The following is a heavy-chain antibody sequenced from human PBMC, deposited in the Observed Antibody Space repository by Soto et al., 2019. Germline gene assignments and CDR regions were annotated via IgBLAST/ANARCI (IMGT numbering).Heavy chain of an antibody. Sequence: SETLSLTCTVSGGSISSGGYYWSWIRQHPGKGLEGIGYIDYSGSTYYTTSLKDRVTISVDPSKPQFSLKLSSVTAPDTAVYYCASSGSGSYSSGYYFDYWGQGTLVTVSS. J-gene: IGHJ4*02. CDR1: GGSISSGGYY. CDR3: ASSGSGSYSSGYYFDY. D-gene: IGHD3-10*01. V-gene: IGHV4-31*03. CDR2: IDYSGST.